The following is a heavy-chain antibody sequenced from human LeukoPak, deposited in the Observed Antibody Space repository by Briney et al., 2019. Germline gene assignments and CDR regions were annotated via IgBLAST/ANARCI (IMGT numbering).Heavy chain of an antibody. J-gene: IGHJ6*03. D-gene: IGHD2-2*01. CDR1: GYTFTSYA. CDR3: ARGMVDCSSTSCYSYYYYYYMDV. V-gene: IGHV1-18*01. Sequence: GASVKVSCKASGYTFTSYAMNWVRQAPGQGLEWMGWISAYNGNTNYAQKLQGRVTMTTDTSTSTAYMELRSLRSDDTAVYYCARGMVDCSSTSCYSYYYYYYMDVWGKGTMVTVSS. CDR2: ISAYNGNT.